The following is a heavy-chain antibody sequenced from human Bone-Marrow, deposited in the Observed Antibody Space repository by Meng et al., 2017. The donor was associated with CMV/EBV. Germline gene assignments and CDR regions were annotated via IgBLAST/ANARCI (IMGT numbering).Heavy chain of an antibody. V-gene: IGHV3-66*02. CDR1: GFTVSSNY. J-gene: IGHJ4*02. Sequence: GESLKISCAASGFTVSSNYMSWVRQAPGKGLEWVSVIYSGGSTYYADSVKGRFTISRDNSKNTLYLQMNSLRAEDTAVYYCARSREHSESYFRDFDYWVQGTLVTVSS. D-gene: IGHD3-10*01. CDR3: ARSREHSESYFRDFDY. CDR2: IYSGGST.